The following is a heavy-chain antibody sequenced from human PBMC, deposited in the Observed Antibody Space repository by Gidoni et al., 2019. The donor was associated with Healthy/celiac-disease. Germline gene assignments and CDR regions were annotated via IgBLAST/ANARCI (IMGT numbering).Heavy chain of an antibody. CDR3: ASLGSGYERSWFDP. V-gene: IGHV4-39*01. CDR2: IYYSGST. Sequence: QLQLQESGPGLVKPSETLSLTCTVSGGSISSSSYYWGWIRQPPGKGLEWIGSIYYSGSTYYNPSLKSRVTISVDTSKNQFSLKLSSVTAADTAVYYCASLGSGYERSWFDPWGQGTLVTVSS. CDR1: GGSISSSSYY. D-gene: IGHD3-22*01. J-gene: IGHJ5*02.